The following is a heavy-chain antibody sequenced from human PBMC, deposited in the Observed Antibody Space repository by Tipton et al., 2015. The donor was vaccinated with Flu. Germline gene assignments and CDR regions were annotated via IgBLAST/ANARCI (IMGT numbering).Heavy chain of an antibody. CDR3: ARARFLSFDAFDI. CDR2: IYTNTNT. V-gene: IGHV4-61*02. CDR1: GGSISRGSYY. D-gene: IGHD3-3*01. J-gene: IGHJ3*02. Sequence: TLSLTCTVSGGSISRGSYYYNWIRQPAGEGLEWIGRIYTNTNTNYKASLKSRVTISIDRSKKQFSLKVNSVTAADSAVYYCARARFLSFDAFDIWGRGTMVTVSS.